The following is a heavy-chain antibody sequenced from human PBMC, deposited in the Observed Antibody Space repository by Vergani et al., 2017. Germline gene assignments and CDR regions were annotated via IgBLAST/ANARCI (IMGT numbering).Heavy chain of an antibody. CDR2: IKSDGSIT. CDR1: GFSFSGYW. V-gene: IGHV3-74*01. D-gene: IGHD1-1*01. J-gene: IGHJ4*02. CDR3: VRDRYEGTSPYNGRLLGH. Sequence: EVQLVESGGGLIHPGGSLRLSCEGSGFSFSGYWMHWVRQSPEKGLVWVSRIKSDGSITNYADSVKGRFTISRDNAKNTLYLEMTNLRAEDTALYYCVRDRYEGTSPYNGRLLGHWGQGTRVTVSS.